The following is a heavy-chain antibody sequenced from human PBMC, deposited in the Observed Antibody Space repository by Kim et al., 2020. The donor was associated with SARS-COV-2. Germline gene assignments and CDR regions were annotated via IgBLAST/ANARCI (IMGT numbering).Heavy chain of an antibody. Sequence: ASVKVSCKASGYTFINYPLNWVRQAPGQGLEWMGWMNTNTGKATYAQGFTGRFGFSSDTSVNTAYLEISGLKAEDTAVYYCARVSHYGSGPWYFDLWGRGTLVTVSS. D-gene: IGHD3-10*01. V-gene: IGHV7-4-1*02. J-gene: IGHJ2*01. CDR3: ARVSHYGSGPWYFDL. CDR1: GYTFINYP. CDR2: MNTNTGKA.